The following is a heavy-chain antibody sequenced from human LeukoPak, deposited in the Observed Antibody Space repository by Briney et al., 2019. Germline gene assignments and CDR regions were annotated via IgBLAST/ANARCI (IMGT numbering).Heavy chain of an antibody. V-gene: IGHV3-23*01. CDR2: ISGSGGST. CDR3: TTERGGY. CDR1: GFTLSSYA. J-gene: IGHJ4*02. D-gene: IGHD2-15*01. Sequence: PGGSLRLSCAASGFTLSSYAMSWVRQAPGKGLEWVSGISGSGGSTYYADSVKGRFTISRDDSKNTLYLQMNSLKTEDTAVYYCTTERGGYWGQGTLVTVSS.